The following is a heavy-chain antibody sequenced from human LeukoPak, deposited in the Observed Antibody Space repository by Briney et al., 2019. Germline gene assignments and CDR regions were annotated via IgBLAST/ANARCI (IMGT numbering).Heavy chain of an antibody. D-gene: IGHD2-2*01. Sequence: SETLSLTCTVSGGSISSGGYYWSWIRQHPGKGLEWIGYIYYSGSTYYNPSLKSRVTISVDTSKNQFSLKLSSVTAADTAVYYCARGDRLGYCSSTSCVDAFDIWGQGTMVTVSS. J-gene: IGHJ3*02. CDR2: IYYSGST. CDR1: GGSISSGGYY. CDR3: ARGDRLGYCSSTSCVDAFDI. V-gene: IGHV4-31*03.